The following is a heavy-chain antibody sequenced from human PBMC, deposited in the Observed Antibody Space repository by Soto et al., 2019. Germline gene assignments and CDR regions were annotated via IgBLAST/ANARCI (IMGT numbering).Heavy chain of an antibody. V-gene: IGHV3-7*01. CDR3: GTDRWGGAFDM. CDR1: GFSLRSDW. J-gene: IGHJ3*02. Sequence: GGSLRLSCAAIGFSLRSDWMAWVRQIPGKGLEFVANIKEEGSGKNYVDSVKGRFSISRDNDKNSLYLQMNSLRAEDTAVYYCGTDRWGGAFDMWGQGTTVTVSS. CDR2: IKEEGSGK. D-gene: IGHD3-10*01.